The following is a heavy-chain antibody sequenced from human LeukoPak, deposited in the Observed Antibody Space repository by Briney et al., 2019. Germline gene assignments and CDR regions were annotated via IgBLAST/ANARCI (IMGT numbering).Heavy chain of an antibody. CDR3: ARGVVRGYFDY. CDR1: GGSISSSSYY. V-gene: IGHV4-39*07. J-gene: IGHJ4*02. CDR2: IHYSGST. Sequence: SETLSLTCTVSGGSISSSSYYWGWIRQPPGKGLEWIGSIHYSGSTNYNPSLKSRVTISVDTSKNQFSLKLSSVTAADTAVYYCARGVVRGYFDYWGQGTLVTVSS.